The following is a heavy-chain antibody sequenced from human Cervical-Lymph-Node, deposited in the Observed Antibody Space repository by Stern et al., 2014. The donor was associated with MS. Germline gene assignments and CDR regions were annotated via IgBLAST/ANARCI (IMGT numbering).Heavy chain of an antibody. CDR2: INYSGRT. V-gene: IGHV4-31*03. Sequence: QVQLVESGPGLVKPSQTLSLTCTVSGDSISSGGYYWSWIRQHPGKGLVWIGYINYSGRTYYKPSLKSRVAISVDTSKNTFSLELTSVTAADTAVYYCARATLGGLDWYFDLWGRGTLVTASS. CDR3: ARATLGGLDWYFDL. J-gene: IGHJ2*01. CDR1: GDSISSGGYY. D-gene: IGHD3/OR15-3a*01.